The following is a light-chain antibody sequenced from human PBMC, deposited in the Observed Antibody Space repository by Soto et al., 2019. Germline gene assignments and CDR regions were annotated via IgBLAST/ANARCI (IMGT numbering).Light chain of an antibody. J-gene: IGLJ2*01. CDR2: DVN. V-gene: IGLV2-14*03. CDR3: SSYTDTSTLVV. CDR1: NSDIGGYDY. Sequence: QSALTQPASVSGSPGQSITISCTGTNSDIGGYDYVSWYQQHPGKAPKLMIYDVNNWPSGVSSRFPGSKSGNTASLTISGLQAEDEADYYCSSYTDTSTLVVFGGGTKLTVL.